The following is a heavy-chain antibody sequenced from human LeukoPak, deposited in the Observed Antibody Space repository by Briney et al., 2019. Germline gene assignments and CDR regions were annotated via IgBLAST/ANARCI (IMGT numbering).Heavy chain of an antibody. D-gene: IGHD3-10*01. Sequence: ASVKASCKASGYTFTGYYMHWVRQAPGQGLEWMGWINPNSGGTNYAQKFQGRVTMTRDTSISTAYMELSRLRSDDTAVYYCARGLYSYYYGSGSYWAFDYWGQGTLVTVSS. V-gene: IGHV1-2*02. J-gene: IGHJ4*02. CDR3: ARGLYSYYYGSGSYWAFDY. CDR2: INPNSGGT. CDR1: GYTFTGYY.